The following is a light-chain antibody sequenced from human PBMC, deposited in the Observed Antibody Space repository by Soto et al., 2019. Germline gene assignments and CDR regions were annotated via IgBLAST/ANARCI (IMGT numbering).Light chain of an antibody. CDR2: EDN. J-gene: IGLJ6*01. Sequence: NFMLTQPHSVSESPGKTVTISCTRSSGSIASNYVQWYQQRPGSAPTTVIYEDNQRPSGVPDRFSGSIDSSSNSASLTISGLKTEDEADYYCQSYDSSNHGVFGCGTQLTVL. V-gene: IGLV6-57*04. CDR1: SGSIASNY. CDR3: QSYDSSNHGV.